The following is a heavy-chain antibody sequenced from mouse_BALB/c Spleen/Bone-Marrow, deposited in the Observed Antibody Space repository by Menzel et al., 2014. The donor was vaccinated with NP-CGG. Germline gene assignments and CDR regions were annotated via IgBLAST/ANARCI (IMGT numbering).Heavy chain of an antibody. Sequence: DVKLVESGGGLVQPGGSLKLSCAASGFTFSSYGMSWVRQTPDKRLELVASINSNGGSTYYPDSVKGRFTISRGNAKNTLYLQMSSLKSEDTAMYYCARDSNDYWGQGATLTVSS. CDR2: INSNGGST. V-gene: IGHV5-6-3*01. J-gene: IGHJ2*01. CDR1: GFTFSSYG. CDR3: ARDSNDY.